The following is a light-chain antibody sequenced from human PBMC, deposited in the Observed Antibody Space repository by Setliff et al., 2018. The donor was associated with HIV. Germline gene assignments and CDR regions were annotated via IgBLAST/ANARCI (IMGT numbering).Light chain of an antibody. V-gene: IGLV2-14*01. Sequence: QSALTQPASVSGSPGQSITISCTATSSDVGDFDSVAWYQQHPGRAPNLLIYEVTRRPSGISDRFSASKSGNTASLTISGLQTEDEADYYCCSYGSGDIWIFGGETKGTVL. J-gene: IGLJ2*01. CDR2: EVT. CDR3: CSYGSGDIWI. CDR1: SSDVGDFDS.